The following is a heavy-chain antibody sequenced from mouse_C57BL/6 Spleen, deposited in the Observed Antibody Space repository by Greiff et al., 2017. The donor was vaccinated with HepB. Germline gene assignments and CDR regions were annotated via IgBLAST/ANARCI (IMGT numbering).Heavy chain of an antibody. Sequence: VQLVESGAELVMPGASVKLSCKASGYTFTSYWMHWVKQRPGQGLEWIGEIDPSDSYTNYNQKFKGKSTLTVDKSSSTAYMQLSSLTSEDSAVYYCAMVTTRAWFAYWGQGTLVTVSA. J-gene: IGHJ3*01. D-gene: IGHD2-2*01. CDR3: AMVTTRAWFAY. V-gene: IGHV1-69*01. CDR2: IDPSDSYT. CDR1: GYTFTSYW.